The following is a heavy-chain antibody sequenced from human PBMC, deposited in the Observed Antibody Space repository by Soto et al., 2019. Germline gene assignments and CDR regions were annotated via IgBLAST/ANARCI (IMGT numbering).Heavy chain of an antibody. Sequence: GGSLRLSCAASGFTFSSYGMHWVRQAPGKGLEWVAVISYDGSNKYYADSVKGRFTISRDNSKNTLYLQMNSLRAEDTAVYYCAKDCCSGGGMGVWGQGPTVTVSS. CDR2: ISYDGSNK. CDR1: GFTFSSYG. D-gene: IGHD2-15*01. V-gene: IGHV3-30*18. J-gene: IGHJ6*02. CDR3: AKDCCSGGGMGV.